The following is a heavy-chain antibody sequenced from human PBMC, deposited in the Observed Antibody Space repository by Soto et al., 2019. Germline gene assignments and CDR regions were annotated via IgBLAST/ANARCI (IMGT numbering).Heavy chain of an antibody. Sequence: PSETLSLTCDVYGGSFSGYYWTWIRQPPGKGLEWIGEMNRSGGTNYNPSLKSRVTISVDTSKNQFSLKLTSVTAADTAVYYCARWAIYWGQGTLVTVSS. V-gene: IGHV4-34*01. J-gene: IGHJ4*02. CDR3: ARWAIY. CDR2: MNRSGGT. CDR1: GGSFSGYY.